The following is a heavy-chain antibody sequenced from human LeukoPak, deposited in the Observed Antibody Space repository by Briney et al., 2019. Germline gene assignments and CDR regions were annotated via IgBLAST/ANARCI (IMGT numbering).Heavy chain of an antibody. Sequence: PSETLSLTCTVSGGSISSYYWSWLRQPPGKGLEYIGYTHYSGSTNYNPSLKSRVTISLDTSGNQFSLKLSSVTAADTAVYYCASGVRYYDFWSGYLYYFDYWGQGTLVTVSS. V-gene: IGHV4-59*12. CDR1: GGSISSYY. D-gene: IGHD3-3*01. CDR2: THYSGST. J-gene: IGHJ4*02. CDR3: ASGVRYYDFWSGYLYYFDY.